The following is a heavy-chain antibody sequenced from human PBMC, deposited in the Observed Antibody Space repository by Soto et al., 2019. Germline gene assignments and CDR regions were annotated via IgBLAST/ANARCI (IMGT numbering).Heavy chain of an antibody. CDR1: GFTFTDDY. CDR3: ARGYSAIEY. J-gene: IGHJ4*02. Sequence: ESGGGLVKPGGSLRLSCAASGFTFTDDYMTWVRQAPGKGLEWISYISGSGGTIYYADSVKGRFTISRDNAKTSLYLQMNTLRAEDSALYYCARGYSAIEYWGQGTPVTVSS. D-gene: IGHD2-21*01. V-gene: IGHV3-11*01. CDR2: ISGSGGTI.